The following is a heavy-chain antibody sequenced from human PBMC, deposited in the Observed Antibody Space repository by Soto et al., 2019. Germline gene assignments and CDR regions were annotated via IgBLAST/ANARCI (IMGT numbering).Heavy chain of an antibody. CDR2: INHLETT. CDR1: GASISYGNYA. J-gene: IGHJ4*02. V-gene: IGHV4-30-2*01. Sequence: TLSLTCTVSGASISYGNYAWSWIRQTPGKGLEWIGYINHLETTFYNPSFESRLTLSIDRAKNQFSLNLNSMSAADRAVYFCARGGGSDSFDYWGQGILVTVSS. D-gene: IGHD1-26*01. CDR3: ARGGGSDSFDY.